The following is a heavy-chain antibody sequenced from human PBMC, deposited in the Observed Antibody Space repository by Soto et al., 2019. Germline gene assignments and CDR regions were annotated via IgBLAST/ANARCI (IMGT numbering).Heavy chain of an antibody. V-gene: IGHV4-59*01. CDR1: GDSISSYY. CDR3: ALRSMAVVPGY. Sequence: QVQLQESGPGLVKPSETLSLTCAVSGDSISSYYCMWIQQPPGKGLESIGYLYYGRSANYNPSLNSLATLSVDTSTNQCSLTLSSMTAADTAVYYCALRSMAVVPGYWGQGTLVTVSS. D-gene: IGHD3-22*01. CDR2: LYYGRSA. J-gene: IGHJ4*02.